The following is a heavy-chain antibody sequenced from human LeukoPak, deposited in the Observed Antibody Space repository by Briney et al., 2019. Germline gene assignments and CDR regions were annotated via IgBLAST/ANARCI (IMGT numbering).Heavy chain of an antibody. J-gene: IGHJ4*02. D-gene: IGHD3-22*01. V-gene: IGHV3-21*01. CDR1: GFTFSSYS. CDR3: ARDEGARYYYDSSGYFPGY. CDR2: ISSSSSYI. Sequence: GGSLRLSCAASGFTFSSYSMNWVRQAPGKGLEWVSSISSSSSYINYADSVKGRFTISRDNAKNSLYLQMNSLRAEDTAVYYCARDEGARYYYDSSGYFPGYWGQGTLVTVSS.